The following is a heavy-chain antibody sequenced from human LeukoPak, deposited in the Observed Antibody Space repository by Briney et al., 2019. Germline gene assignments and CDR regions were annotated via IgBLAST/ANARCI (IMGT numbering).Heavy chain of an antibody. D-gene: IGHD2/OR15-2a*01. V-gene: IGHV3-23*01. CDR2: ISGGGGST. CDR1: GYTFNNYA. CDR3: AKGINSFFFDY. Sequence: GGSLRLPCAAYGYTFNNYAMSWVRRAPGKGLEWVSAISGGGGSTYYADSVKGRFTISRDNSKNTLYLQMNSLRAEDTAVYYCAKGINSFFFDYWGRGTLVTVSS. J-gene: IGHJ4*02.